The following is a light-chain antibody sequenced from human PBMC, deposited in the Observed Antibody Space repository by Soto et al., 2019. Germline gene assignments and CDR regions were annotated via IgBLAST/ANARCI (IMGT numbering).Light chain of an antibody. CDR1: SSDVGDHDS. V-gene: IGLV2-14*01. CDR2: DVT. Sequence: QSVLTQPASVSGSPGQSITISCTGTSSDVGDHDSVSWYQQHPGKAPKLLIYDVTNRPSGVSNRFSGSQSDNTASLTISGLQAEDEADYYCSSYTSSSTPYVFGTGTKVTVL. CDR3: SSYTSSSTPYV. J-gene: IGLJ1*01.